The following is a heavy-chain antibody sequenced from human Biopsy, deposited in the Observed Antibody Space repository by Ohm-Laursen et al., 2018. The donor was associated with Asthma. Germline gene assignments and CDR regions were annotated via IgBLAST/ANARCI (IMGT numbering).Heavy chain of an antibody. Sequence: SLRLSCSASGFTFGTYAMHWVRQAPGKGLEWVAVMSYEGSTEYYPDSVKGRFTISRDNSKNTVYLQMNSLRVADTAVYYCARGYSLGGGFHYWGQGILVTVSS. V-gene: IGHV3-30-3*01. J-gene: IGHJ4*02. CDR2: MSYEGSTE. D-gene: IGHD5-18*01. CDR1: GFTFGTYA. CDR3: ARGYSLGGGFHY.